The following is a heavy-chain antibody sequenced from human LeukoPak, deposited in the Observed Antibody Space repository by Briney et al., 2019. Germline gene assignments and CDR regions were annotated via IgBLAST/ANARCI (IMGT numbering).Heavy chain of an antibody. CDR3: ATRDY. CDR1: GFTFSSYA. V-gene: IGHV3-30-3*01. Sequence: GGSLRLSCAASGFTFSSYAMSWVRQAPGKGLEWVAVISYDGSNKYYADSVKGRFTISRDNSKNTLYLQMNSLRAEDTAVYYCATRDYWGQGTLVTVSS. CDR2: ISYDGSNK. J-gene: IGHJ4*02.